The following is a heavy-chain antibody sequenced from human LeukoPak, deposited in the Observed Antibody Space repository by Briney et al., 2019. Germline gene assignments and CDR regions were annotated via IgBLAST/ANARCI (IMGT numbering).Heavy chain of an antibody. CDR1: GGSISSYY. Sequence: PSETLSLTCTVSGGSISSYYWSWIRQPPGKGLEWIGYIYYSGSTNYNPSLKSRVTISVDTSKNQFSPKLSSVTAADTAVYYCARADYGSLDYWGQGTLVTVSS. CDR2: IYYSGST. J-gene: IGHJ4*02. V-gene: IGHV4-59*01. D-gene: IGHD3-16*01. CDR3: ARADYGSLDY.